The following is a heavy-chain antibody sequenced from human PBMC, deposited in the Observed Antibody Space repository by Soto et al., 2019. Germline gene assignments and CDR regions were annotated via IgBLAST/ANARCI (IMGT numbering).Heavy chain of an antibody. CDR1: GGSISSYY. Sequence: SETLSLTCTVSGGSISSYYWSWIRQPPGKGLEWIGYIYYSGSTYYNPSLKSRVTISVDTSKNQFSLKLSSVTAADTAVYYCAQSWGWASDAFDIWGQGTMVTVSS. V-gene: IGHV4-59*06. CDR3: AQSWGWASDAFDI. J-gene: IGHJ3*02. D-gene: IGHD7-27*01. CDR2: IYYSGST.